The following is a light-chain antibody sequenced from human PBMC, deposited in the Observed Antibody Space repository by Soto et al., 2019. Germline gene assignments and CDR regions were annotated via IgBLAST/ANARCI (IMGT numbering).Light chain of an antibody. CDR3: QQYNSYSRT. CDR2: DAS. J-gene: IGKJ1*01. V-gene: IGKV1-5*01. CDR1: QSISSW. Sequence: DIKMTQSPSTLSASVGDRVTITCRASQSISSWLVWYQQKPGKAPKLLIYDASSLESGVPSRFSGSGSGTEFTLTISSLQPDDFATYYCQQYNSYSRTFGQGTKVEIK.